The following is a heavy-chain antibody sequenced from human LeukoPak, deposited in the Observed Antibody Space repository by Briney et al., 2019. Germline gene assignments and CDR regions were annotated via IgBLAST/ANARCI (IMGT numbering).Heavy chain of an antibody. CDR3: ARYRHLYY. J-gene: IGHJ4*02. CDR1: GFTFSGFW. Sequence: GGSLRLSRAVSGFTFSGFWMSWSRQAPGKGLEWVASINQDGGEKYSLDSVKGRFTISRDNTKSSLYLQMNSLRAEDTAMYYCARYRHLYYWGQGTPVTVSS. D-gene: IGHD3-16*01. CDR2: INQDGGEK. V-gene: IGHV3-7*01.